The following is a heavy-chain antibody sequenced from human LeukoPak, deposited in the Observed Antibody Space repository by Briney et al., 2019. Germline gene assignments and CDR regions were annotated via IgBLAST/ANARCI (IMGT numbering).Heavy chain of an antibody. CDR2: IHTSGST. CDR1: GGSISSYY. Sequence: PSETLSLTCTVSGGSISSYYWSWIRQPPGKGLEWIGYIHTSGSTNYNPSLKSRVTISVDTSKNQFPLKLSSVTAADTAVYYCARQRRYNWNVSAFDIWGQGTMVTVSS. CDR3: ARQRRYNWNVSAFDI. D-gene: IGHD1-1*01. J-gene: IGHJ3*02. V-gene: IGHV4-4*09.